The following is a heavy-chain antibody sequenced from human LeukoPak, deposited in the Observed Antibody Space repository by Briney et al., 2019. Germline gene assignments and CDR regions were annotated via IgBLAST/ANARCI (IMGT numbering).Heavy chain of an antibody. J-gene: IGHJ6*02. CDR3: ARVRYDFWSGGGHMDV. V-gene: IGHV4-59*01. CDR2: IYYSGST. CDR1: GCSISSYY. Sequence: SETVSLTCTVSGCSISSYYWSWIRQPPGKGLEWIGYIYYSGSTNYNPSLKSRVTISVDTSKNQFSLKLSSVTAADTAVYYCARVRYDFWSGGGHMDVWGQGTTVTVSS. D-gene: IGHD3-3*01.